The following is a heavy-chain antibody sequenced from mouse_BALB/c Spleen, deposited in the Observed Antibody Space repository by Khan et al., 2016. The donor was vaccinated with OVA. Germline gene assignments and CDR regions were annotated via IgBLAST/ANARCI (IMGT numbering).Heavy chain of an antibody. CDR3: ARRGLRWDFDY. CDR1: GYTFINYW. V-gene: IGHV1-7*01. J-gene: IGHJ2*01. D-gene: IGHD1-1*01. CDR2: INPSTGYT. Sequence: QIQLVQSGAELAKPGASVKMSCKASGYTFINYWILWVKQRPGQGLEWIGYINPSTGYTEYNQNFKDKATLTADKSSSTAYMPLSSLTSEDSAVYYCARRGLRWDFDYWGQGTTLTVSS.